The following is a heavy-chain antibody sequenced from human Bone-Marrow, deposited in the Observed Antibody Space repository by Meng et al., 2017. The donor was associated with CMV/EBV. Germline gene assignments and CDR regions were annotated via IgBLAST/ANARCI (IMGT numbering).Heavy chain of an antibody. Sequence: GGSLRLSCAASGFTFSSYAMAWVRQAPGKGLEWVSAISGSGGNTYYAGSVKGRFTISRDNAKNTLYLQMNSLRAEDTAVYYCARRAGEVGATFYYYYGMDVWGQGTTVTVS. J-gene: IGHJ6*02. CDR1: GFTFSSYA. D-gene: IGHD1-26*01. V-gene: IGHV3-23*01. CDR2: ISGSGGNT. CDR3: ARRAGEVGATFYYYYGMDV.